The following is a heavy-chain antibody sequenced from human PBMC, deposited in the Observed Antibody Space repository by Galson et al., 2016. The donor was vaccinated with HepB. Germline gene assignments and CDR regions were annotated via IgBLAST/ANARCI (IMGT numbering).Heavy chain of an antibody. J-gene: IGHJ6*02. CDR2: IYHSGST. CDR1: GVSISGTNW. V-gene: IGHV4-4*02. Sequence: LSLTCAVSGVSISGTNWWSWVRQPPGKGLEWIGEIYHSGSTNYNPSLQSRVTISVDTSKNQFSLNLNSVTAADTALYYCVRNGYYCLDAWGQGTTVTVSS. CDR3: VRNGYYCLDA.